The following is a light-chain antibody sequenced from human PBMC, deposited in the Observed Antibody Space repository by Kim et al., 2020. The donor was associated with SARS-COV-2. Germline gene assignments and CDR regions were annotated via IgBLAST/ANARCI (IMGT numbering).Light chain of an antibody. V-gene: IGLV4-69*01. CDR3: QTWGTGIWV. CDR1: SGHSSNP. Sequence: QLVLPQSPSASASLGASVKLTCTLSSGHSSNPIAWHQQQAEKGPRYLMTLNSDGSHSKGDGIPDRFSGSSSGAERYLTISGLQSEDEADYYCQTWGTGIWVFGGGTTLTVL. J-gene: IGLJ3*02. CDR2: LNSDGSH.